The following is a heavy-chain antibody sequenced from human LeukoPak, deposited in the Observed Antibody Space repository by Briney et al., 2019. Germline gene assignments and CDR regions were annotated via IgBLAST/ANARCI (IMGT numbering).Heavy chain of an antibody. CDR1: GGSISSYY. D-gene: IGHD1-26*01. CDR3: ASHYSGSYNPVDAFDI. Sequence: SETLSLTCTVSGGSISSYYWSWIRQPAGKGLEWIGRIYTSGSANYNPSLKSRVTMSVDTSKNQFSLKLSSVTAADTAVYYCASHYSGSYNPVDAFDIWGQGTMVTVSS. V-gene: IGHV4-4*07. J-gene: IGHJ3*02. CDR2: IYTSGSA.